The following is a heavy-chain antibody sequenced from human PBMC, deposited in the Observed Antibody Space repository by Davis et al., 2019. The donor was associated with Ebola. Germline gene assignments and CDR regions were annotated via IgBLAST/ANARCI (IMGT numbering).Heavy chain of an antibody. CDR2: IYHSGST. V-gene: IGHV4-4*02. D-gene: IGHD3-3*01. CDR3: ASRFLEWLLSNGMDV. CDR1: GGSISSSNW. Sequence: SETLSLTCAVSGGSISSSNWWSWVRQPPGKGLEWIGEIYHSGSTNYNPSLKSRVTISVDTSKNQFSLKLSSVTAADTAVYYCASRFLEWLLSNGMDVWGQGTTVTVSS. J-gene: IGHJ6*02.